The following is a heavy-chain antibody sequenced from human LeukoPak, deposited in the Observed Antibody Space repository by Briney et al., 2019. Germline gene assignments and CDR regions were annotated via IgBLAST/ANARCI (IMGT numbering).Heavy chain of an antibody. D-gene: IGHD4-17*01. CDR1: GFTFSSYS. J-gene: IGHJ4*02. V-gene: IGHV3-21*04. CDR3: AKDLYASTWAVTTEDAPSDY. Sequence: GGSLRLSCAASGFTFSSYSMNWVRQAPGKGLEWVSSISSSSSYIYYADSVKGRFTISRDNAKNSLYLQMNSLRAEDTAVYYCAKDLYASTWAVTTEDAPSDYWGQGTLVTVSS. CDR2: ISSSSSYI.